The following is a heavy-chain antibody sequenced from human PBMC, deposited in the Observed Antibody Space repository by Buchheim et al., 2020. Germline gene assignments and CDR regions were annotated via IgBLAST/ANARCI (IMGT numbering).Heavy chain of an antibody. CDR3: ARDPAGKQLVYWFDP. Sequence: QVQLVESGGGVAQPGRSLRLSCAASGFTFSSYGMHWVRQAPGKGLEWVAVIWYDGSNKYYADSVKGRFTISRDNSKNTLYLQMNSLRAEDTAVYYCARDPAGKQLVYWFDPWGQGTL. CDR2: IWYDGSNK. J-gene: IGHJ5*02. V-gene: IGHV3-33*01. CDR1: GFTFSSYG. D-gene: IGHD6-6*01.